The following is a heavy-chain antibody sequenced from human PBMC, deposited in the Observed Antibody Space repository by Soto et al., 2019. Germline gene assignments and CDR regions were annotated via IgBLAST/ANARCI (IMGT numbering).Heavy chain of an antibody. V-gene: IGHV4-34*01. D-gene: IGHD3-10*01. CDR3: ARGRYYYGSGSYYTNSDYYYYGMDV. CDR1: GWAFSCFY. CDR2: INHSGST. J-gene: IGHJ6*02. Sequence: SETPSLPCAVYGWAFSCFYWRWVRPPPGKGVEWGGEINHSGSTNYNPSLKSRVTISVDTSKNQFSLKLSSVTAADTAVYYCARGRYYYGSGSYYTNSDYYYYGMDVWGQGTTVTVSS.